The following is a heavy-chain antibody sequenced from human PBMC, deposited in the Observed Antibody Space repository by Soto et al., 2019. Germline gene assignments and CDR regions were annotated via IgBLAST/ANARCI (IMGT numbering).Heavy chain of an antibody. Sequence: PSETLSLTCTVSGGSISSYYWSWIRQPPGKGLEWIGYIYYSGSTNYNPSLKSRVTISVDTSKNQFSLKLSSVTAADTAVYYCAREGNIGVVDDWGQATRVTVAS. V-gene: IGHV4-59*01. CDR2: IYYSGST. D-gene: IGHD3-3*01. CDR3: AREGNIGVVDD. CDR1: GGSISSYY. J-gene: IGHJ4*02.